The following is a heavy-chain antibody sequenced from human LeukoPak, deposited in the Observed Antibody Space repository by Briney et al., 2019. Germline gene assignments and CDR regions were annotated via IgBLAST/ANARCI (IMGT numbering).Heavy chain of an antibody. CDR3: ATEGGRQQFLL. D-gene: IGHD5-24*01. Sequence: SETLSLTCTVSGGSISSYYWSWTRQPPGKGLEWIGYIYYSGSTDYNPSLKSRVIISLDTSKNQFSLRLSSVTAADTAVYYCATEGGRQQFLLWGQGTLVTVSS. V-gene: IGHV4-59*01. J-gene: IGHJ4*02. CDR2: IYYSGST. CDR1: GGSISSYY.